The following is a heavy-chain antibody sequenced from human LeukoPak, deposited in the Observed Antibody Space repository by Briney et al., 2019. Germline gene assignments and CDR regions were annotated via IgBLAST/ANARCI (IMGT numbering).Heavy chain of an antibody. J-gene: IGHJ4*02. CDR1: GFTFTTYW. D-gene: IGHD2-15*01. V-gene: IGHV3-23*01. CDR3: AKYCSGGNCYSGLY. Sequence: PGGSLRLSCAASGFTFTTYWMTWVRQAPGKGLQWVSTITSSGNTHYADSVKGRFTISRDNSKNTLYLQMNSLRAEDTALYYCAKYCSGGNCYSGLYWGQGTLVTVSS. CDR2: ITSSGNT.